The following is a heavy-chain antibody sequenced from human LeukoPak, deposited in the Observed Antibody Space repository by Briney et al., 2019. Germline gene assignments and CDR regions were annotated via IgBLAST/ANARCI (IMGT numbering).Heavy chain of an antibody. J-gene: IGHJ4*02. CDR3: ARLETGAY. Sequence: ASVKVSCKASGYTFTGYYMHWVRQAPGQGLEWVGWINPNSGGTKYAQKFQGRVTMTRDTAISPAYMELSRLRSDDTTMYYCARLETGAYWGPRTLVTASS. CDR2: INPNSGGT. D-gene: IGHD7-27*01. V-gene: IGHV1-2*02. CDR1: GYTFTGYY.